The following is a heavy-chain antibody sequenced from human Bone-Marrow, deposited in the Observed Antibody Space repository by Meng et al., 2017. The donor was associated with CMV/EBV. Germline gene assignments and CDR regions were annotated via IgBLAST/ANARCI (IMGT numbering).Heavy chain of an antibody. CDR2: IYYSGST. Sequence: SEPLSLTCTVSGGSISSSSYYWGWIRQPPGKGLEWIGSIYYSGSTYYNPSLKSRVTISVDTSKNQFSLKLSSVTAADTAVYYCACTGGIVRYCTNGLCYHFDYWGQGTLVTVSS. J-gene: IGHJ4*02. V-gene: IGHV4-39*07. CDR3: ACTGGIVRYCTNGLCYHFDY. D-gene: IGHD2-8*01. CDR1: GGSISSSSYY.